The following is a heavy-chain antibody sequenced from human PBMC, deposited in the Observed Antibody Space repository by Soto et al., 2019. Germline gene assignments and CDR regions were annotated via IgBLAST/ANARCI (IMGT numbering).Heavy chain of an antibody. D-gene: IGHD3-3*01. CDR2: INHSGSN. J-gene: IGHJ5*02. V-gene: IGHV4-34*01. CDR3: ARGGRTYYDFWSGYKYWFDP. Sequence: SETLSLTCAVYGGSFSGYYWRWIRQPPGKGLEWIGEINHSGSNNYNPSLKSRLTISVDTSKNQFSLKLSYVTAADTAVYYCARGGRTYYDFWSGYKYWFDPWGQGTPVTVSS. CDR1: GGSFSGYY.